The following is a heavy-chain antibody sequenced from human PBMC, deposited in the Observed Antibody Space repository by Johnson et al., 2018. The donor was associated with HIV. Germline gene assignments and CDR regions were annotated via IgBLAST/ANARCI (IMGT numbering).Heavy chain of an antibody. J-gene: IGHJ3*02. CDR3: ARDLLYSSSSTDAFDI. V-gene: IGHV3-30-3*01. Sequence: VQVVESGGGVVHPGRSLRLSCAASGFTFSSYVMQWVRQAPGKGLEWVAFISYDGPNKYYADSVKGRFTISRDNSKNTLSLQMNSLRAEDTAVYYCARDLLYSSSSTDAFDIWGPGTMVTVSS. CDR2: ISYDGPNK. D-gene: IGHD6-13*01. CDR1: GFTFSSYV.